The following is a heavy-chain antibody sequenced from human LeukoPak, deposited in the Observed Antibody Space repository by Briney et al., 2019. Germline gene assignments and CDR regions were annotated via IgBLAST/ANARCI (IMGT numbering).Heavy chain of an antibody. CDR1: GGSFSGYY. V-gene: IGHV4-34*01. J-gene: IGHJ4*02. CDR2: INHSGST. CDR3: ARGDMDYDYGWGSYRSDYFDY. D-gene: IGHD3-16*02. Sequence: SETLSLTCAVYGGSFSGYYWSWIRQPPGKGLEWIGEINHSGSTNYNPSLKSRVTISVDTSKNQFSLKLSSVTAADTAVYYCARGDMDYDYGWGSYRSDYFDYWGQGTLVTVSS.